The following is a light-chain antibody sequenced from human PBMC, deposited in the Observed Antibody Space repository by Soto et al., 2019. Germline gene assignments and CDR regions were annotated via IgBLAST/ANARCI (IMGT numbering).Light chain of an antibody. CDR1: QSVLYSSNNKNY. J-gene: IGKJ1*01. CDR2: WAS. V-gene: IGKV4-1*01. Sequence: DIVMTQSPDSLAVSLGARATINCKSSQSVLYSSNNKNYLAWYQQKPGQPPKLLIYWASTRESGVPDRFSGSGSGTDFTLTISSLQAEDVAVYYCQHYYSTPRTFGQGTKVEIK. CDR3: QHYYSTPRT.